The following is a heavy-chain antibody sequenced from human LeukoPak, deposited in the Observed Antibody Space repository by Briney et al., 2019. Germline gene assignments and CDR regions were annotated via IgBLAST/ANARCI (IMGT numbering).Heavy chain of an antibody. CDR3: TRDGRSYSLGY. CDR2: IYYSGST. V-gene: IGHV4-39*07. CDR1: GGSISSSSYY. Sequence: PSENLSLTCTVSGGSISSSSYYWGWIRQPPGEGLEWIGSIYYSGSTYYNPSLKSRVTISVDTSKNQFSLKLSSVTAADTAVYYCTRDGRSYSLGYWGQGTLVTVSS. J-gene: IGHJ4*02. D-gene: IGHD1-26*01.